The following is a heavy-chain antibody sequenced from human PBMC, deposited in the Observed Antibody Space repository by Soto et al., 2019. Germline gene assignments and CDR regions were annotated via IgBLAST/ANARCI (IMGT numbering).Heavy chain of an antibody. Sequence: ASVKVSCKASGGTFSSYAISWVRQAPGQGLEWMGGIIPIFGTANYAQKFQGRVTITADESTSTAYMELSSLRSEDTAVYYCARVNVGGQEEDYWGQGTLVTVSS. V-gene: IGHV1-69*13. CDR1: GGTFSSYA. D-gene: IGHD2-15*01. CDR3: ARVNVGGQEEDY. CDR2: IIPIFGTA. J-gene: IGHJ4*02.